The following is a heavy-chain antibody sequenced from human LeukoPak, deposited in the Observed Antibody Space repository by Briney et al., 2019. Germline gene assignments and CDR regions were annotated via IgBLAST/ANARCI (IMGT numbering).Heavy chain of an antibody. CDR3: TTDPRY. CDR1: VFTFSYAW. V-gene: IGHV3-15*01. Sequence: PGGSLRLSCAASVFTFSYAWMNCVRQAPGNGVGWVGRIKGKTQSGTTDNSTDMKGRLTISRDDSKNTLYLQMDSRKTEHTAVYYCTTDPRYWGQGTHVTVAS. CDR2: IKGKTQSGTT. J-gene: IGHJ4*02.